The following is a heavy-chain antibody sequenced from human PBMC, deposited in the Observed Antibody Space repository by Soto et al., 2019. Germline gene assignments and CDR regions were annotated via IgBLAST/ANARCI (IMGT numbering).Heavy chain of an antibody. CDR3: ARDRLSYDFSNWFDP. CDR1: GGSISSGGYY. D-gene: IGHD3-3*01. V-gene: IGHV4-31*03. J-gene: IGHJ5*02. Sequence: SETLSLTCTVSGGSISSGGYYWSWIRQHPGKGLEWIGYIYYSGSTYYNPSLKSRVTISVDTSKSQFSLKLSSVTAADTAVYYCARDRLSYDFSNWFDPWGQGTQVTVSS. CDR2: IYYSGST.